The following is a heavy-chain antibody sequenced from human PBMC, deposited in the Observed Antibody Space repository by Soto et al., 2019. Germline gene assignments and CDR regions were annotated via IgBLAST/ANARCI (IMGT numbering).Heavy chain of an antibody. J-gene: IGHJ4*02. CDR1: GYTFRTYS. CDR3: ARDPSLLPNEYDNYFDY. D-gene: IGHD1-1*01. V-gene: IGHV1-18*01. Sequence: GASVKVCCKASGYTFRTYSISWVRHAPGQGCEWMGWISIDNGNTNYAQKLQGRVTMTTDTSTSTAYMELRSLRSDDTAVYYCARDPSLLPNEYDNYFDYWGQGTLITVAS. CDR2: ISIDNGNT.